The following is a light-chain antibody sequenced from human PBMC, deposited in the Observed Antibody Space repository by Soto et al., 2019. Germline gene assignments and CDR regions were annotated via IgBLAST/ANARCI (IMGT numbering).Light chain of an antibody. J-gene: IGKJ1*01. CDR2: GAS. CDR3: QQYGSSPWT. Sequence: EIVLTQSPGTLSLSPGERATLSCRASQSVSSSYLAWYQQKPGQAPWPLIYGASSRAIGIPDRFSGSGSGTDFTLTISRLEPEDFAVYYCQQYGSSPWTFGQGTNVEIK. CDR1: QSVSSSY. V-gene: IGKV3-20*01.